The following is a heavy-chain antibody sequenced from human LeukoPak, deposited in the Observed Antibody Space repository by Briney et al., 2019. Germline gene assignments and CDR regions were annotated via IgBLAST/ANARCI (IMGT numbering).Heavy chain of an antibody. CDR1: GGAISSSDDY. CDR3: TRAASSGPLFTYHMDV. CDR2: NYYTGSS. D-gene: IGHD3-22*01. Sequence: PSETLSLTCSVSGGAISSSDDYWGFVRQTPGKGLEWIVSNYYTGSSHYNPSLRSRATISVDTSKNQFSLKLSSVTAADTAVYYCTRAASSGPLFTYHMDVWGKGTTVTVSS. V-gene: IGHV4-39*07. J-gene: IGHJ6*03.